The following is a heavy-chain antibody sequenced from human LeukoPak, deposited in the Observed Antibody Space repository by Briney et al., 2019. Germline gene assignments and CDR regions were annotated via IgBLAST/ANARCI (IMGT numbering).Heavy chain of an antibody. D-gene: IGHD2-2*01. CDR1: GYTFTGYY. Sequence: GASVKVSCKASGYTFTGYYMHWVRQAPGQGLEWMGWINPNSGGTNYAQKFQGRVTMTRDTSISTACMELSRLRSDDTAVYYCASIYCSSTSCLDYFDYWGQGTLVTVSS. CDR3: ASIYCSSTSCLDYFDY. V-gene: IGHV1-2*02. CDR2: INPNSGGT. J-gene: IGHJ4*02.